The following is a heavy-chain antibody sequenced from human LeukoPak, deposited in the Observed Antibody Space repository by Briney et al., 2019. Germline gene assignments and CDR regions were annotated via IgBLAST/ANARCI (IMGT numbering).Heavy chain of an antibody. J-gene: IGHJ4*02. CDR1: GFTFSSYA. D-gene: IGHD6-13*01. Sequence: GGSLRLSCAASGFTFSSYAMSWVRQAPGKGLEWVAVIWYDGSNKYYADSVKGRFTISRDNAKNSLYLQMNSLRAEDTAVYYCARDQIAAAGTFDYWGQGTLVTVSS. V-gene: IGHV3-33*08. CDR3: ARDQIAAAGTFDY. CDR2: IWYDGSNK.